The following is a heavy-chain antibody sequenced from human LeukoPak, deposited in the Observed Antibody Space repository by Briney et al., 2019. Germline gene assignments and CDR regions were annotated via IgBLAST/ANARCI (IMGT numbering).Heavy chain of an antibody. J-gene: IGHJ5*01. CDR3: ARHVRFYYDTSGYYFDS. CDR1: GGSISPYY. D-gene: IGHD3-22*01. Sequence: PSETLSLTCSASGGSISPYYWSWIRQPPGKGPEWIGFIHYSGRTNYNPSLKSRVTMSVDTSKNQFSLNLSSVTAADTAVYYCARHVRFYYDTSGYYFDSWGQGTLVTVSS. CDR2: IHYSGRT. V-gene: IGHV4-59*08.